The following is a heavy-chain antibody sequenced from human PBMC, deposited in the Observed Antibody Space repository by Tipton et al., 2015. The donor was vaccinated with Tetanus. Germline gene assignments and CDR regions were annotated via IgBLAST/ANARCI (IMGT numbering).Heavy chain of an antibody. J-gene: IGHJ5*02. V-gene: IGHV4-31*03. D-gene: IGHD3-16*01. CDR2: IFHTGGA. Sequence: TLSLTCTVSGGSVNSDDYCWTWILQHPGKGLVWIGYIFHTGGADYNPSLKSRATISIDTSKNQFSLKLSSVTAADTAVYYCARVDDSVWGSPFDPWGQGVLVAVSS. CDR3: ARVDDSVWGSPFDP. CDR1: GGSVNSDDYC.